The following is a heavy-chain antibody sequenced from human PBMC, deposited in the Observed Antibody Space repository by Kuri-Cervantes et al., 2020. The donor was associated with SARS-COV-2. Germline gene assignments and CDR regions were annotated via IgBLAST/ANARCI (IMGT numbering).Heavy chain of an antibody. J-gene: IGHJ4*02. CDR2: ISGSGDRT. D-gene: IGHD1-1*01. Sequence: GGSLRLSCAASGFTFSSYAMSWVRQAPGKGLEWVSGISGSGDRTHYGDAVEGRFTISRDNSKDTVHLQMNSLTGDDTAIYYCAKDTERTPYFDFWGQGTLVTVSS. V-gene: IGHV3-23*01. CDR3: AKDTERTPYFDF. CDR1: GFTFSSYA.